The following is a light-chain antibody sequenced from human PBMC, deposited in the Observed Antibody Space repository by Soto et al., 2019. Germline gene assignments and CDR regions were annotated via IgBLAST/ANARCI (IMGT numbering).Light chain of an antibody. V-gene: IGKV3-20*01. Sequence: EIVLTQSPGTLSLSPGEGATLSCRASQSISINYLAWYQQKLGQAPRLLIYDGSTRATRIPDRFSGSGSGTEFTLTISRLETEDFAVYYCQKYSSSPITFGQGTRLETK. CDR3: QKYSSSPIT. J-gene: IGKJ5*01. CDR2: DGS. CDR1: QSISINY.